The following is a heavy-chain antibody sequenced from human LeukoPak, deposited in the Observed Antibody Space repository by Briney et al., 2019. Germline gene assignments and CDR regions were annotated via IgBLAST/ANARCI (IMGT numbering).Heavy chain of an antibody. CDR1: GGSISSSIYY. Sequence: SETLSLTGTVSGGSISSSIYYWGWIRQPPGKGLEWIGSIYYSGSTYYNPSLKSRVTISVDTSKNQFSLKLSSVTAADTAVYYCARRMAVAGTEVFDYWGQGTLVTVSS. D-gene: IGHD6-19*01. CDR2: IYYSGST. CDR3: ARRMAVAGTEVFDY. J-gene: IGHJ4*02. V-gene: IGHV4-39*01.